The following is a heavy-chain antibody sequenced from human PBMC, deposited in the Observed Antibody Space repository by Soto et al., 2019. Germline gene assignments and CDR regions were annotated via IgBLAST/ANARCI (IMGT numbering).Heavy chain of an antibody. V-gene: IGHV4-34*01. Sequence: PSETLSLTCAVYGGSFSGYYWSWIRQPPGKGLEWIGEINHSGSTNYNPSLKSRVTISVDTSKNQFSLKLSSVTAADTAVYYCARARILTGYYSPATSNWFEPSGQGTLVTVSS. J-gene: IGHJ5*02. CDR3: ARARILTGYYSPATSNWFEP. CDR2: INHSGST. D-gene: IGHD3-9*01. CDR1: GGSFSGYY.